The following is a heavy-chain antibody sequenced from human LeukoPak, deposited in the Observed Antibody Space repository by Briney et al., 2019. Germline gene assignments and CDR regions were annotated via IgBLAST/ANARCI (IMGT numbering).Heavy chain of an antibody. V-gene: IGHV4-39*01. Sequence: PSETLSLTCTVSGGSISSSSYYWGWIRQPPGKGLEWIGSIYYSGSTYYNPSLKSRVTISVDTSKNQFSLKLSSVTAADTAVYYCARRTMIVYYFDDWGQGTLVTVSS. D-gene: IGHD3-22*01. CDR3: ARRTMIVYYFDD. CDR1: GGSISSSSYY. CDR2: IYYSGST. J-gene: IGHJ4*02.